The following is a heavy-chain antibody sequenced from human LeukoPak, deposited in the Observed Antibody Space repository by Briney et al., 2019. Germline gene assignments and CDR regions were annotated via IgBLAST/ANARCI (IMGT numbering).Heavy chain of an antibody. D-gene: IGHD1-26*01. J-gene: IGHJ3*02. Sequence: GESLKISCKGSGYSFTSYLIGWVRQMPGKGLEWMGIIYPGDSDTRYSPSFQGQVTFSVDKSISTAYQQWSSLKASDTAMYYCAVGRELLSRGASDIWGQGTMVTVSS. CDR2: IYPGDSDT. V-gene: IGHV5-51*01. CDR3: AVGRELLSRGASDI. CDR1: GYSFTSYL.